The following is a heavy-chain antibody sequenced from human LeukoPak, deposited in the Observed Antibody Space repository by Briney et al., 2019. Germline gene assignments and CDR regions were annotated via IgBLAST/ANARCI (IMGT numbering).Heavy chain of an antibody. J-gene: IGHJ4*02. Sequence: GGSLRLSCAASGFTFSDYYMSWIRQAPGKGLEWIAYVSSSSTYTNYAGSVKGRFTVSRDNAKNSVFLQMNSLRAEDTAIYYWAPSRMGYHFDYWGQGTLVFVSS. CDR3: APSRMGYHFDY. CDR1: GFTFSDYY. D-gene: IGHD1-1*01. V-gene: IGHV3-11*03. CDR2: VSSSSTYT.